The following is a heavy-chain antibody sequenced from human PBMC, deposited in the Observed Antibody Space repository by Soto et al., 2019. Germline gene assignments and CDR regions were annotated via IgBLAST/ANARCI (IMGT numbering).Heavy chain of an antibody. J-gene: IGHJ6*02. V-gene: IGHV3-53*01. CDR1: GFTVSSNY. CDR2: IYSGGST. D-gene: IGHD6-19*01. Sequence: GGSLTLSCAASGFTVSSNYMSWVRQAPGKGLEWVSVIYSGGSTYYADSVKGRFTISRDNSKNTLYLQMNSLRAEDTAVYYCARDQQWLGNYYGMDVWGQGTTVTVSS. CDR3: ARDQQWLGNYYGMDV.